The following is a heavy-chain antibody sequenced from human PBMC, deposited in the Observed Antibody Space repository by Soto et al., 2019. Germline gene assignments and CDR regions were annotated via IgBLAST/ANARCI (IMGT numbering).Heavy chain of an antibody. CDR3: ARDNYYYYGKDV. V-gene: IGHV1-18*01. CDR2: ISAYNGNT. J-gene: IGHJ6*02. Sequence: ASVKVSCKASGYTFTSCGSSWVRQAPGQGLEWMGWISAYNGNTNYAQKLQGRVTMTTDTSTSTAYMELRSLRSDDTAVYYCARDNYYYYGKDVWGQGTTVTVSS. CDR1: GYTFTSCG.